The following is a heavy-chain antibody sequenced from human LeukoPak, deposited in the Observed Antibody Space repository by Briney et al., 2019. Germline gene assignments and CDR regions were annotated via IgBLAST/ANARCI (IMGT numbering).Heavy chain of an antibody. J-gene: IGHJ5*02. CDR2: IYTSGST. CDR3: AREPPLDYGDYQNWLDP. CDR1: DGSISSYY. Sequence: KPSETLSLTCTVSDGSISSYYWSWSRQPAGKGLEWIGRIYTSGSTNYNPSLKSRVTMSVDTSKNQFSLKLSSVTAADTAVYYCAREPPLDYGDYQNWLDPWGQGTLVTVSS. V-gene: IGHV4-4*07. D-gene: IGHD4-17*01.